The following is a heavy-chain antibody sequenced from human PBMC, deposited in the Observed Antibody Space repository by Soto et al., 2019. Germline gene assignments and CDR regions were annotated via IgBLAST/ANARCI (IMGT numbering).Heavy chain of an antibody. V-gene: IGHV3-23*01. J-gene: IGHJ6*02. CDR2: ISGSGGST. D-gene: IGHD3-3*01. Sequence: EVQLLESGGGLVQPGGSLRLSCAASGFTFSSYAMSWVRQAPGKGLEWVSAISGSGGSTYYADSVKGRFTISRDNSKNTLYLQMNSLRAEDTAVYYCAKPEAPNDFWSGYYREEYYYYGMDVWGQGTTVTVSS. CDR3: AKPEAPNDFWSGYYREEYYYYGMDV. CDR1: GFTFSSYA.